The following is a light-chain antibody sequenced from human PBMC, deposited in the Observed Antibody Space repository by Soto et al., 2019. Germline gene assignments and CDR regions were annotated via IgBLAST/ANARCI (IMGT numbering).Light chain of an antibody. J-gene: IGKJ2*01. Sequence: EIVLTQSPGTLSLSPGERATLSCRASQSVSSSYLAWYQQKPGQAPRLLIYGASSRATGIPDRFSGSGSGTDFTLTISRLEPEDFAVYYCQQYGSSPTFGHGTKLEIK. CDR2: GAS. CDR3: QQYGSSPT. CDR1: QSVSSSY. V-gene: IGKV3-20*01.